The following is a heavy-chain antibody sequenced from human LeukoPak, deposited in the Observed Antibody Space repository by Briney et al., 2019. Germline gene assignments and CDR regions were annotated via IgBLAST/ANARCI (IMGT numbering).Heavy chain of an antibody. J-gene: IGHJ3*02. CDR2: IKPDGSEK. Sequence: PGGSLRLSCAASGFTFSSYWMSWVRQAPGKGLEWVANIKPDGSEKYYVDSVKGRFTISRDNAKNSLYLQMNSLRAEDTAVYFCARVGRTDAFDIWRQGTMVSVSS. V-gene: IGHV3-7*01. CDR3: ARVGRTDAFDI. CDR1: GFTFSSYW.